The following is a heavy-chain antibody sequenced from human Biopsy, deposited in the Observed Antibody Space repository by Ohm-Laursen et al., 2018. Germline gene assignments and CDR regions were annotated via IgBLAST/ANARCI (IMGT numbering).Heavy chain of an antibody. Sequence: TLSLTCSVSGVYISDYYWSWIRQPPGRGLEWVGSIYYSGSTNYNPSLKSRVAISADTSKSQLSLHPTSVTAADTAVYYCASRGLVMASDYYFDDWGQGTLVTVSS. V-gene: IGHV4-59*08. J-gene: IGHJ4*02. D-gene: IGHD3/OR15-3a*01. CDR1: GVYISDYY. CDR2: IYYSGST. CDR3: ASRGLVMASDYYFDD.